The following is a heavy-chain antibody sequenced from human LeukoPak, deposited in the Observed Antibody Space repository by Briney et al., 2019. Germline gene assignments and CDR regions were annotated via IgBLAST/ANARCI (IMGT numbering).Heavy chain of an antibody. V-gene: IGHV4-39*01. D-gene: IGHD6-19*01. CDR2: IYYSGNT. CDR3: ARIFLSIAVAVGWFDP. CDR1: GGSTSSHSFY. Sequence: PSETLSLTCTVSGGSTSSHSFYWGWIRQPPGKGLEWIGSIYYSGNTYYNPSLKSRVTISVDTSKNQFSLRLSSVTAADTAVYHCARIFLSIAVAVGWFDPWGQGTLVTVSS. J-gene: IGHJ5*02.